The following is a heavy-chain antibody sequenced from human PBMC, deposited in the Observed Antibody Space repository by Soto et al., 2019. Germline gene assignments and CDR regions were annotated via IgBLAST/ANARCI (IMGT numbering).Heavy chain of an antibody. CDR3: ARGSGADAFDI. V-gene: IGHV1-69*06. CDR1: GGTFN. D-gene: IGHD7-27*01. CDR2: IIPVIDTA. J-gene: IGHJ3*02. Sequence: GASVKVSCKVPGGTFNIRWVRQAPGQGLEWMGGIIPVIDTANYARKFQGRVVISADRATNIVYMEMMSLTLEDTAVYYCARGSGADAFDIWGQGTMVTVSS.